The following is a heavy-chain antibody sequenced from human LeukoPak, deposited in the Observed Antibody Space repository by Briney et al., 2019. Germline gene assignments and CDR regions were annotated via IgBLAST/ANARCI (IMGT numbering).Heavy chain of an antibody. J-gene: IGHJ6*02. CDR1: GYSISSGYY. CDR2: IYHSGST. Sequence: SETLSLTCTVSGYSISSGYYWGWIRPPPGKGLEWIGSIYHSGSTYYNPSLKSRVTISVDTSKNQFSLKLSSVTAADTAVYYCARDRRTREGLDVWGQGTTVTVSS. V-gene: IGHV4-38-2*02. D-gene: IGHD1-26*01. CDR3: ARDRRTREGLDV.